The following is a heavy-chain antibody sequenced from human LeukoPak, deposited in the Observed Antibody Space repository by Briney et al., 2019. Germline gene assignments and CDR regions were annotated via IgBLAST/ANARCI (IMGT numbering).Heavy chain of an antibody. Sequence: SETLSLTCTVSGGSISSGSYYWGWIRQPAGKGLEWIGRIYTSGSTNYKPSLKSRITISVETAKNPFSLKLSSVTAADTAVYYCARVYVWELPPYDAFDIWGQGTMVTVSS. J-gene: IGHJ3*02. CDR1: GGSISSGSYY. CDR3: ARVYVWELPPYDAFDI. CDR2: IYTSGST. D-gene: IGHD1-26*01. V-gene: IGHV4-61*02.